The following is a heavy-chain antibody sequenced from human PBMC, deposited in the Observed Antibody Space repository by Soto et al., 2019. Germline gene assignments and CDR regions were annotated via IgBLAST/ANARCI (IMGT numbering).Heavy chain of an antibody. CDR3: ARHWVTAVEHGELFDY. Sequence: SETLSLTCTVSGGSLSSSSYYWGWVRQPPGEGLEWMGSIYYRGSTYCTPSLKSRVTISVDTSKNQFSLKLSSVTAADTAVYYCARHWVTAVEHGELFDYWGQGTLVTVSS. CDR2: IYYRGST. D-gene: IGHD1-7*01. V-gene: IGHV4-39*01. CDR1: GGSLSSSSYY. J-gene: IGHJ4*02.